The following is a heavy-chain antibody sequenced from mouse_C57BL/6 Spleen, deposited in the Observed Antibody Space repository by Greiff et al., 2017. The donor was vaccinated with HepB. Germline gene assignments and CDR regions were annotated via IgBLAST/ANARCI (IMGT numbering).Heavy chain of an antibody. CDR2: IYPGDGDT. CDR1: GYAFSSYW. Sequence: VQLVESGAELVKPGASVKISCKASGYAFSSYWMNWVKQRPGKGLEWIGQIYPGDGDTNYNGKFKGKATLTADKSSSTAYMQLSSLTSEDSAVYFCARLRTVRYFDVWGTGTTVTVSS. J-gene: IGHJ1*03. D-gene: IGHD3-3*01. V-gene: IGHV1-80*01. CDR3: ARLRTVRYFDV.